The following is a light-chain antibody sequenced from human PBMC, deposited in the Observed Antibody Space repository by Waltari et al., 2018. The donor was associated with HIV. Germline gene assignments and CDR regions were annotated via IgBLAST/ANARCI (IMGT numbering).Light chain of an antibody. CDR2: GNS. Sequence: ISCTGSSSNIGAGYDVHWYQQLPGTAPKLLIYGNSNRPSGVPDRFSGSKSGTSASLAITGLQAEDEADYYCQSYDSSLSVLVFGTATKVTVL. CDR3: QSYDSSLSVLV. J-gene: IGLJ1*01. CDR1: SSNIGAGYD. V-gene: IGLV1-40*01.